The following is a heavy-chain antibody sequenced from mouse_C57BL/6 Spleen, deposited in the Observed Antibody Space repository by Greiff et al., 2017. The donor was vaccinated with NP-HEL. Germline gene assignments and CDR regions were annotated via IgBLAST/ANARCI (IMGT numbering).Heavy chain of an antibody. CDR2: IHPNSGST. V-gene: IGHV1-64*01. Sequence: QVQLQQSGAELVKPGASVKLSCKASGYTFTSYWMHWVKQRPGQGLEWIGMIHPNSGSTNYNEKFKSKATLTVDKSSSTAYMQLSSLTSEDSAVYYCARDTTVVAPGDWYFDVWGTGTTVTVSS. CDR3: ARDTTVVAPGDWYFDV. J-gene: IGHJ1*03. CDR1: GYTFTSYW. D-gene: IGHD1-1*01.